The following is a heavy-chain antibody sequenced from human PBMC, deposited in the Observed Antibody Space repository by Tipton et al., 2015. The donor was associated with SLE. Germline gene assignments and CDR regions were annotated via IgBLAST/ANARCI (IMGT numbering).Heavy chain of an antibody. V-gene: IGHV3-48*01. CDR3: ARDKSPHYYYVMDV. J-gene: IGHJ6*02. Sequence: GSLRLSCAASGFSLSNYNLNWVRQAPGKGLEWVSYISPGSKTIYYADSVKGRFTISRDNAKNSLFLQMNSLRAEDTAVYYCARDKSPHYYYVMDVWGQGTTVTVSS. CDR1: GFSLSNYN. CDR2: ISPGSKTI.